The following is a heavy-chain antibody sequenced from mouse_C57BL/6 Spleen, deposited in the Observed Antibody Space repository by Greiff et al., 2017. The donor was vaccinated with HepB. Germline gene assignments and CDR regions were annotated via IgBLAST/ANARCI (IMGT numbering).Heavy chain of an antibody. CDR2: IDPETGGT. CDR3: TRETITTVVEGDYFDY. J-gene: IGHJ2*01. Sequence: VQLQQSGAELVRPGASVTLSCKASGYTFTDYEMHWVKQTPVHGLEWIGAIDPETGGTAYNQKFKGKAILTADKSSSTAYMELRSLTSEDSAVYYSTRETITTVVEGDYFDYWGQGTTRTVSS. V-gene: IGHV1-15*01. D-gene: IGHD1-1*01. CDR1: GYTFTDYE.